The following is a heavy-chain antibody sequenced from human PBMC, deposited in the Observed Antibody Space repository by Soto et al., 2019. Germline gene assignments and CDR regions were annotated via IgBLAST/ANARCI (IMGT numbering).Heavy chain of an antibody. CDR2: IDIGGNT. V-gene: IGHV3-53*01. J-gene: IGHJ1*01. Sequence: PGGSLRLSCAASGFSVTNNYMNWVRQAPGKGLEWVSIIDIGGNTYYADSVKGRFTISRDNSKNTLYLQMNSLRAEDTAVYYCAKDGDITMIVVVIPKVGYFQHWGQGTLVTVSS. CDR1: GFSVTNNY. D-gene: IGHD3-22*01. CDR3: AKDGDITMIVVVIPKVGYFQH.